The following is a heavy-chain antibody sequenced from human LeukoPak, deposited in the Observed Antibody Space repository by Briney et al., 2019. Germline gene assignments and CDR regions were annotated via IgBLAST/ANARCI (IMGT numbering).Heavy chain of an antibody. V-gene: IGHV4-34*01. Sequence: PSETLSLTCAVYGGSFSGYYWSWIRQPPGKGLEWIGEINHSGSTNYNPSLKSRVTISVDTSKNQFSLRLSSVTAADTAVYYCARGQLGDAYNFEYWGQGTVVTVSS. D-gene: IGHD5-24*01. CDR3: ARGQLGDAYNFEY. J-gene: IGHJ4*02. CDR2: INHSGST. CDR1: GGSFSGYY.